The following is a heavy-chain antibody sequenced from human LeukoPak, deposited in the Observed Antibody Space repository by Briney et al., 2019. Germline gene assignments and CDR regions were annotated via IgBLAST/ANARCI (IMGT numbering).Heavy chain of an antibody. CDR3: ARDYYGSGSYYYYYGMDV. J-gene: IGHJ6*02. CDR2: IYPGDSDT. V-gene: IGHV5-51*01. D-gene: IGHD3-10*01. CDR1: GYSFTSYW. Sequence: GESLKISCKASGYSFTSYWIGWVRQMPGKGLEWMGIIYPGDSDTRYSPSFQGQVTISADKSISTAYLQWSSLKASDTAMYYCARDYYGSGSYYYYYGMDVWGQGTTVTVSS.